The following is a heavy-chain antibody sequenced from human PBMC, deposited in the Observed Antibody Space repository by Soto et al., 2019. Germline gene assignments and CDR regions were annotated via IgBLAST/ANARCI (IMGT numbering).Heavy chain of an antibody. Sequence: SVKRACKASGFTYTSSAVRWVRQARGQRLEWIGWIVVGSGNTNYAQKFQERVTITRDMSTSTAYMELSSLRSEDTAVYYCAADPYYYDSSGVYYYYGMDVWGQGTTVTVSS. CDR1: GFTYTSSA. CDR3: AADPYYYDSSGVYYYYGMDV. V-gene: IGHV1-58*01. D-gene: IGHD3-22*01. CDR2: IVVGSGNT. J-gene: IGHJ6*02.